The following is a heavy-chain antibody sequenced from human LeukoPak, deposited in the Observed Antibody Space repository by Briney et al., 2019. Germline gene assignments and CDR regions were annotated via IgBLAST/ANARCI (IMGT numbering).Heavy chain of an antibody. CDR3: ARHRRRNNWFDP. Sequence: SETLSLTCTVSGDSIRSDDYYCDWIRQAPGKGLEWIGDINYGGGTYYNPSLKGRVTMSVDASKTQFYLNLRSVTAADTATYYCARHRRRNNWFDPWGRGILVTASS. V-gene: IGHV4-39*01. J-gene: IGHJ5*02. CDR2: INYGGGT. CDR1: GDSIRSDDYY.